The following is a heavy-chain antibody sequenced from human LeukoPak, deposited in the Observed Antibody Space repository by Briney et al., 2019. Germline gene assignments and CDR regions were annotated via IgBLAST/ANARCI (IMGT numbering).Heavy chain of an antibody. CDR3: AKDGDSSGWSYYFDY. J-gene: IGHJ4*02. CDR2: ISGSGGST. CDR1: GFTFSSYA. V-gene: IGHV3-23*01. Sequence: GGSLRLSCAASGFTFSSYAMSWVRQAPGKGLEWVSAISGSGGSTYYADSVKGRFTISRDNSKNTLYLQMNSLRAEDTAVYYCAKDGDSSGWSYYFDYWGQGTLVTVSS. D-gene: IGHD6-19*01.